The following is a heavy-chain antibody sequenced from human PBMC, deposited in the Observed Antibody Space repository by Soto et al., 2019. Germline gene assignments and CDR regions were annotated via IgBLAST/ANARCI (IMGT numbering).Heavy chain of an antibody. CDR1: GFTFRVYA. CDR2: LSGSGGRT. CDR3: AKLPPGYGDF. D-gene: IGHD5-18*01. V-gene: IGHV3-23*01. Sequence: EVRLLESGGNLVQPGGSLRLSCAVSGFTFRVYAMSWVRQVPGKELEWVSALSGSGGRTYYADSVKGRFTISRDNSKNTLYLQMNSLRAEDTAVYYCAKLPPGYGDFWGQGTLVTVSS. J-gene: IGHJ4*02.